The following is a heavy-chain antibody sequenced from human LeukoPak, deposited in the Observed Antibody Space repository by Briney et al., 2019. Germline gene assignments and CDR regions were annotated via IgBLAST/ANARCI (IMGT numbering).Heavy chain of an antibody. CDR3: ARLTYYYDSSGYYYVPQPDDY. CDR1: GYSFTSYW. J-gene: IGHJ4*02. D-gene: IGHD3-22*01. Sequence: GESLKISCKGSGYSFTSYWIGWVRQMPGKGLEGMGIIYPGDSDTRYSPSFQGQVTISADKSISTAYLQWSSLKASDTAMYYCARLTYYYDSSGYYYVPQPDDYWGQGTLVTVSS. CDR2: IYPGDSDT. V-gene: IGHV5-51*01.